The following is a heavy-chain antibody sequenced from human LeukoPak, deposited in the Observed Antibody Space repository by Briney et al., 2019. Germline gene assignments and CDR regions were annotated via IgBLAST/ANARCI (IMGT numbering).Heavy chain of an antibody. CDR3: ASHRWDAFDI. Sequence: GGSLRLSCAASGFTFSSYSMNWVRQAPGKGLEWVSSISSSSSYIYYADSVKGRFTISRDNAKNSLYLQMNSLRAEYTAVYYCASHRWDAFDIWGQGTMVTVSS. CDR1: GFTFSSYS. D-gene: IGHD6-13*01. V-gene: IGHV3-21*01. CDR2: ISSSSSYI. J-gene: IGHJ3*02.